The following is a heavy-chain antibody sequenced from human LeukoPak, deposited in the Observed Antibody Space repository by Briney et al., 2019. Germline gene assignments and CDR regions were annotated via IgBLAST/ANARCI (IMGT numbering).Heavy chain of an antibody. V-gene: IGHV1-3*01. J-gene: IGHJ4*02. CDR2: INAGNGNT. CDR3: ARDLDPMGSSKAWFDY. CDR1: GGTFSSYA. D-gene: IGHD1-26*01. Sequence: ASVKVSCKASGGTFSSYAISWVRQAPGQRLEWMGWINAGNGNTKYSQKFQGRVTITTDTSASTVYMELSSLRSEDTAVYYCARDLDPMGSSKAWFDYWGQGTLVTVSS.